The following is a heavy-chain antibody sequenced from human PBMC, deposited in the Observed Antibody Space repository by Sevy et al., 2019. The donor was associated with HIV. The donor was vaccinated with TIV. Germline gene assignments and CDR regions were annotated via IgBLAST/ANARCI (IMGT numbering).Heavy chain of an antibody. D-gene: IGHD4-4*01. V-gene: IGHV3-23*01. CDR2: ISGSGGST. CDR1: GFTFSSYA. J-gene: IGHJ6*02. Sequence: GGFLRLSCAASGFTFSSYAMSWVRQAPGKGLEWVSAISGSGGSTYYADSVKGRFTISRDNSKNTLYLQMNSLRAEDTAVYYCAKTSDYSKYYYYYGMDVWGQGTTVTVSS. CDR3: AKTSDYSKYYYYYGMDV.